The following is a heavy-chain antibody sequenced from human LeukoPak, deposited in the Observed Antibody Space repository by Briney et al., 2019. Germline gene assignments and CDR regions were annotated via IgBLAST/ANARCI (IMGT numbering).Heavy chain of an antibody. CDR3: ARDGFNDILTGYYDY. CDR1: GGSISSSSYY. V-gene: IGHV4-39*07. D-gene: IGHD3-9*01. CDR2: IYYSGST. J-gene: IGHJ4*02. Sequence: SETLSLTCTVSGGSISSSSYYWGWIRQPPGKGLEWIGSIYYSGSTYYNPSLKSRVTISVDTSKNQFSLKLSSVTAADTAVYYCARDGFNDILTGYYDYWGQGTLVTVSS.